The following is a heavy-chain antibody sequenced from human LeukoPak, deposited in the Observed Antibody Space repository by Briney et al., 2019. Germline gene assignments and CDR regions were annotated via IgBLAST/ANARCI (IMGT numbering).Heavy chain of an antibody. CDR2: IYYSGST. J-gene: IGHJ5*02. Sequence: PSETLSLTCTVSGGSISSSSYYWGWIRQPPGKGLEWIGSIYYSGSTYYNPSLKSRVTISVDTSKNQFSLKLSSVTAADTAVYYCARGANWLDPWGQGTLVTVSS. V-gene: IGHV4-39*01. CDR3: ARGANWLDP. CDR1: GGSISSSSYY.